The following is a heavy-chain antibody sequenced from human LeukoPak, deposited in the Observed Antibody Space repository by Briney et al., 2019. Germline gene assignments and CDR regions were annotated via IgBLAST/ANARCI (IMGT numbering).Heavy chain of an antibody. CDR1: GYSFTNYW. V-gene: IGHV5-51*01. CDR3: ASPGGSIAAPPGY. Sequence: GESLKISCKASGYSFTNYWIGWVRQMPGKGLEWMGIIYPGDSDTRYSPSFQGQVTIPADKSVSTAYLQWSSLKASDTAMYYCASPGGSIAAPPGYWGQGTLVTVSS. D-gene: IGHD6-6*01. CDR2: IYPGDSDT. J-gene: IGHJ4*02.